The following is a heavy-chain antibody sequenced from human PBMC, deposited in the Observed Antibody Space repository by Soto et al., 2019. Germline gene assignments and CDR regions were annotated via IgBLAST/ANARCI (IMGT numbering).Heavy chain of an antibody. CDR3: ASLKGLFACRDHIWEPHYNYGLEV. J-gene: IGHJ6*02. CDR2: IKPDSGRT. V-gene: IGHV1-2*02. CDR1: GYIFTGFY. Sequence: ASVKVSSKASGYIFTGFYIHWVLLAPGQGLEWMGGIKPDSGRTYYAEKFQGRVTINRDTSINTAYMELISLRHDYTAVYYCASLKGLFACRDHIWEPHYNYGLEVWGQGTTVTVSS. D-gene: IGHD1-26*01.